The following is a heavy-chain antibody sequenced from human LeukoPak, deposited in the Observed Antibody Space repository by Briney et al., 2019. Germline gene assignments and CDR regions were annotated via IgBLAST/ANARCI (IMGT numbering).Heavy chain of an antibody. V-gene: IGHV1-69*05. CDR3: ASAYYYDSSGYQFDY. CDR2: IIPIFGTA. J-gene: IGHJ4*02. Sequence: ASVKVSCKTSGYTFTRYGVSWVRQAPGQGLEWMGRIIPIFGTANYAQKFQGRVTITTDESTSTAYMELSSLRSEDTAVYYCASAYYYDSSGYQFDYWGQGTLVTVSS. CDR1: GYTFTRYG. D-gene: IGHD3-22*01.